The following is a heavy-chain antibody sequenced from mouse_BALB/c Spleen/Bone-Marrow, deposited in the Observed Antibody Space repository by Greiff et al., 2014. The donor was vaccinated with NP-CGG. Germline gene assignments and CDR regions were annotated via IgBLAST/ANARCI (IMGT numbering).Heavy chain of an antibody. D-gene: IGHD2-4*01. CDR1: GYTFTSYW. CDR2: IFPGTGTT. J-gene: IGHJ2*01. Sequence: VQLVESGAELVKPGASVKLSCKTSGYTFTSYWIQWVKQRPGQGLGWIGEIFPGTGTTYYNEKFKDKATLTIDTYSSTAYMQLSSLTSEGSAVYFCARKGISTVIATAYYFDYWGQGSTLTVSS. CDR3: ARKGISTVIATAYYFDY. V-gene: IGHV1S132*01.